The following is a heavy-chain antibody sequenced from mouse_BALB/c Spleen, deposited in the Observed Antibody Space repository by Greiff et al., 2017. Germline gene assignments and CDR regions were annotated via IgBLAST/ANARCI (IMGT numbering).Heavy chain of an antibody. CDR2: ISSGSSTI. CDR3: ARLGDDYDGVWFAY. J-gene: IGHJ3*01. Sequence: EVMLVESGGGLVQPGGSRKLSCAASGFTFSSFGMHWVRQAPEKGLEWVAYISSGSSTIYYADTVKGRFTISRDNPKNTLFLQMTSLRSEDTAMYYCARLGDDYDGVWFAYWGQGTLVTVSA. V-gene: IGHV5-17*02. D-gene: IGHD2-4*01. CDR1: GFTFSSFG.